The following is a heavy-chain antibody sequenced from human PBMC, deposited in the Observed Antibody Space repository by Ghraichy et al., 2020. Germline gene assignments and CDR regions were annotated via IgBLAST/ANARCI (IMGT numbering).Heavy chain of an antibody. CDR2: INPNSGGT. D-gene: IGHD3-10*01. Sequence: ASVKVSCKTSGYIFTGYYMHWVRQAPGQGLEWMGWINPNSGGTNYAQKFQDRVTITRDTSISTAYMELSSLRSDDTAVYYCARSASISMVRTYWGQGTLVTVSS. CDR1: GYIFTGYY. V-gene: IGHV1-2*02. J-gene: IGHJ4*02. CDR3: ARSASISMVRTY.